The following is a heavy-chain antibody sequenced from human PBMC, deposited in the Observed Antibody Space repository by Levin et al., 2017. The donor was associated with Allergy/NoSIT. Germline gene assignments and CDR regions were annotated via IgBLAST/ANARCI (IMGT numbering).Heavy chain of an antibody. V-gene: IGHV1-2*02. CDR2: INPKSGAT. J-gene: IGHJ4*02. D-gene: IGHD2-2*01. CDR3: AREGGYASFEY. Sequence: ASVKVSCKASGYTFSGHYINWVRQAPGQGLEWMGWINPKSGATSYAQKFQGRVTMTRDTSLSPVYVDLSRMRSDDTAVYFCAREGGYASFEYWGQGTLVTVSS. CDR1: GYTFSGHY.